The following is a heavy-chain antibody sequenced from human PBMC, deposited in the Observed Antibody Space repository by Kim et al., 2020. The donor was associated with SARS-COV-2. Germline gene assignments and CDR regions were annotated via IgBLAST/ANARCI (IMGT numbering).Heavy chain of an antibody. CDR3: AGSYPPYYYYGMDV. D-gene: IGHD3-10*01. J-gene: IGHJ6*02. V-gene: IGHV4-34*13. Sequence: NPALKRVVTISVDTSMTQFSLKLSSVTAADTAVYYCAGSYPPYYYYGMDVWGQGTTVTVSS.